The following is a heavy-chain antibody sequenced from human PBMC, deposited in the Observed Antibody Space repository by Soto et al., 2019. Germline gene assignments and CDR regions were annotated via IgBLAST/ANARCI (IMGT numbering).Heavy chain of an antibody. J-gene: IGHJ4*02. CDR3: ARHRIEVVWRGFDF. V-gene: IGHV4-39*01. CDR1: ADSSTISNSY. Sequence: LSLTCTVSADSSTISNSYWGWLRQPPGKGLQWIGSSSYNGGTFYNPSLKGRVAISVDTSKKQSSLQVTSVTAADTAVYYCARHRIEVVWRGFDFWGQRSPVTVSS. CDR2: SSYNGGT. D-gene: IGHD1-1*01.